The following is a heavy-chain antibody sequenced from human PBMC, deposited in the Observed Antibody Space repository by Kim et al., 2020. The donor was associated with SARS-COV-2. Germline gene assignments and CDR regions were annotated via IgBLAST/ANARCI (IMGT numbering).Heavy chain of an antibody. CDR3: AKDLSVAGSLVQTEPWLRGRYGLGL. Sequence: GGSLRLSCKASGFTFSSYGMHWVRQAPGKGLEWVAVISYDGSSEYYADSVKGRFTISRDNSKNTLYLQMNSLRAEDTAVHYCAKDLSVAGSLVQTEPWLRGRYGLGLWGQGATVTVSS. D-gene: IGHD6-19*01. CDR1: GFTFSSYG. CDR2: ISYDGSSE. V-gene: IGHV3-30*18. J-gene: IGHJ6*02.